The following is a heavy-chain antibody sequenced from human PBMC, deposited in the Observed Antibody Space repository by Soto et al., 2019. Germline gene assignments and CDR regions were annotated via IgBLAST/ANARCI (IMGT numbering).Heavy chain of an antibody. V-gene: IGHV3-33*01. CDR3: ARGISYSSGWPDELDY. CDR2: IWYDGSNK. CDR1: GFTFSSYG. Sequence: QVQLVESGGGVFQPGRSLRLSCAASGFTFSSYGMHWVRQAPCKGLEWGAVIWYDGSNKYYADSVKGRFTISRDNSKNTLYLQMNSLRAEDTAVYYCARGISYSSGWPDELDYWGQGTLVTVSS. D-gene: IGHD6-19*01. J-gene: IGHJ4*02.